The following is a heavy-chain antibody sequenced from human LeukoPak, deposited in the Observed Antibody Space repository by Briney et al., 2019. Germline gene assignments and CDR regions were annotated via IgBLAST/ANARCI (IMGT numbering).Heavy chain of an antibody. V-gene: IGHV3-74*01. J-gene: IGHJ4*02. CDR3: ARFRAGAGDF. CDR2: INPDGTTI. Sequence: GGSLRLSCAAPGFTFRHYWMHWVRQVPGKGLVWVSRINPDGTTINYADSVRGRFAISRDNAKNTLHLEMNGLRADDTAVYYCARFRAGAGDFWGQGTLVSVSS. D-gene: IGHD4/OR15-4a*01. CDR1: GFTFRHYW.